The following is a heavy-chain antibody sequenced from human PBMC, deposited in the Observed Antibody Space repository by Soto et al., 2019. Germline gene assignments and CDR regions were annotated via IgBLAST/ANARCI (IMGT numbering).Heavy chain of an antibody. CDR3: ARNLGTSRTPGFDP. CDR2: IYPGDSDT. Sequence: VSMKISFPGSEYSFSTYWIGWVRQIPGKGLEWMGIIYPGDSDTRYSPSFQGRVTISADKSISTAYLQWSSLKASDTAMYYCARNLGTSRTPGFDPWGQGTLVTVPS. D-gene: IGHD2-2*01. V-gene: IGHV5-51*01. J-gene: IGHJ5*02. CDR1: EYSFSTYW.